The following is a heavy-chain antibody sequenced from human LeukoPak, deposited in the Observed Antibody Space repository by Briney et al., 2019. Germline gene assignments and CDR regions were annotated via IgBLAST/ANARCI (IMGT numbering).Heavy chain of an antibody. Sequence: GGSLRLSCAASGFTISSDWMHWVRQAPGKGLVWVSRINSDGSSTRYADSVKGRFTISRDNAKNTLYLQMNSLRAEDTAVYYCARENWGSSFDYWGQGTLVTVSS. D-gene: IGHD7-27*01. J-gene: IGHJ4*02. CDR3: ARENWGSSFDY. V-gene: IGHV3-74*01. CDR1: GFTISSDW. CDR2: INSDGSST.